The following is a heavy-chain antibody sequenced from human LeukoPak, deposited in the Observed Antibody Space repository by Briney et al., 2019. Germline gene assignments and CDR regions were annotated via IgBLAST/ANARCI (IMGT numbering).Heavy chain of an antibody. CDR2: ISGSGGST. V-gene: IGHV3-23*01. CDR3: ASVSHSSSWYPYYFDY. J-gene: IGHJ4*02. CDR1: GFTFSSYA. Sequence: GGSLRLSCAASGFTFSSYAMSWVRQAPGKGLEWVSDISGSGGSTYYADSVKGRFTISRDNSKNTLYLQMNSLRAEDTAVYYCASVSHSSSWYPYYFDYWGQGTLVTVSS. D-gene: IGHD6-13*01.